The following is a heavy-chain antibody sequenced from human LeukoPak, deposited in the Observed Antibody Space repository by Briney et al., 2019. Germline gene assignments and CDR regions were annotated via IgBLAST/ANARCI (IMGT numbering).Heavy chain of an antibody. CDR1: GFTFSSYA. Sequence: TGGSPRLSCAASGFTFSSYAMSWVRQAPGKGLEWVSAISGSGGSTYYADSVKGRFTISRDNSKNTLYLQMNSLRAEDTAVYYCAKEHRDGRYFDYWGQGTLVTVSS. CDR2: ISGSGGST. CDR3: AKEHRDGRYFDY. J-gene: IGHJ4*02. D-gene: IGHD2-8*01. V-gene: IGHV3-23*01.